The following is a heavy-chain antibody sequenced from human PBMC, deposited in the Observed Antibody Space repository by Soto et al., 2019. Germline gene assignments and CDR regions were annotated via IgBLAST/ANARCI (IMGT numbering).Heavy chain of an antibody. J-gene: IGHJ5*02. Sequence: ASVTVSCKASGYTYTSYAMHWVRQAPGQRLEWMGWINAGNGNTKYSQKFQGRVTITRDTSASTAYMELSSLRSEDTAVYYCARDVMIGLWFGELLPFDPWGQGTLVTVSS. V-gene: IGHV1-3*01. CDR3: ARDVMIGLWFGELLPFDP. CDR2: INAGNGNT. D-gene: IGHD3-10*01. CDR1: GYTYTSYA.